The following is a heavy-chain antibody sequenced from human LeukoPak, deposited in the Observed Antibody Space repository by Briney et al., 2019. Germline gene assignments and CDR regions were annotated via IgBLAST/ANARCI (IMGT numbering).Heavy chain of an antibody. CDR3: ARDQGSSGYGIY. CDR2: INPSGGST. J-gene: IGHJ4*02. CDR1: GYTFTSYY. D-gene: IGHD3-22*01. Sequence: ASVTVSCKASGYTFTSYYMHWVRQAPGQGLEWMGIINPSGGSTSYAQRFQGRVTMTRDTSTSTVYMELSSLRSEDTAVYYCARDQGSSGYGIYWGQGTLVTVSS. V-gene: IGHV1-46*01.